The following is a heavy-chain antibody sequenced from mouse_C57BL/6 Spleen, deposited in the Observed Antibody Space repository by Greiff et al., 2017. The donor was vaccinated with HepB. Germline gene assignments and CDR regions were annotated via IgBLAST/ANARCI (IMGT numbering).Heavy chain of an antibody. CDR3: ARRGGSSFYWYFDV. D-gene: IGHD1-1*01. J-gene: IGHJ1*03. Sequence: EVHLVESGGGLVKPGGSLKLSCAASGFTFSSYTMSWVRQTPEKRLEWVATISGGGGNTYYPDSVKGRFTISRDNAKNTLYLQMSSLRSEDTAFYYCARRGGSSFYWYFDVWGTGTTVTVSS. CDR1: GFTFSSYT. V-gene: IGHV5-9*01. CDR2: ISGGGGNT.